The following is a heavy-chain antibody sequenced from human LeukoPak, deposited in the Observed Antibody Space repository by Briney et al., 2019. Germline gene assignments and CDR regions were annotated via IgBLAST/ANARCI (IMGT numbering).Heavy chain of an antibody. CDR2: IDMDGSGT. Sequence: GGSLILSCAASGFNFGGDWMHWVRQAPGKGLVWVSRIDMDGSGTGYADSVEGRFTISRDNSKNTLYLQMNSLRAEDTAVYYCAAIVVVPAAAGAFDIWGQGTMVTVSS. CDR1: GFNFGGDW. J-gene: IGHJ3*02. V-gene: IGHV3-74*01. CDR3: AAIVVVPAAAGAFDI. D-gene: IGHD2-2*01.